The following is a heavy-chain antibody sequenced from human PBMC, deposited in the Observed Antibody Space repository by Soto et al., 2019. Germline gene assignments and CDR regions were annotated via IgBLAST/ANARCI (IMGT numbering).Heavy chain of an antibody. Sequence: QVQLVESGGGVVQPGRSLRLSCAASGFTFSSYGMHWVRQAPGKGLEWVAVIWCDGSNKYYADSVKGRFTISRDNSKNTLYLQMNSLRAEDTAVYYCARGGGITGTMHAFDIWGQGTMVTVSS. CDR2: IWCDGSNK. CDR1: GFTFSSYG. CDR3: ARGGGITGTMHAFDI. D-gene: IGHD1-7*01. V-gene: IGHV3-33*01. J-gene: IGHJ3*02.